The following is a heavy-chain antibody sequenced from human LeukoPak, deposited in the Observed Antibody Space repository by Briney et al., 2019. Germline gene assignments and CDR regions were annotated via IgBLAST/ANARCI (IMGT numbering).Heavy chain of an antibody. V-gene: IGHV4-34*01. J-gene: IGHJ4*02. D-gene: IGHD5-12*01. CDR1: GGSFSGYY. CDR3: ARGLGGVDIVATTLGFHYFDY. Sequence: PSETLSLTCAVYGGSFSGYYWSWIRQPPGKGLEWIGEINHSGSTNYNPSLKSRVTISVDTSKNQFSLKLSSVTAADTAVYYCARGLGGVDIVATTLGFHYFDYWGQGTLVTVSS. CDR2: INHSGST.